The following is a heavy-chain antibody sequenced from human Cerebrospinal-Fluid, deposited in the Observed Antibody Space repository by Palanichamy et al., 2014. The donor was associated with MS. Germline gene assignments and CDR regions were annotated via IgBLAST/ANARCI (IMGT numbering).Heavy chain of an antibody. D-gene: IGHD1-1*01. CDR3: ARMSMGVGSENRRTWQLYQYFGMDV. CDR2: IDTAGDT. J-gene: IGHJ6*04. Sequence: EVQLVESGGGLVQPGGSPETLMCQPLDSASIPMTSTGSAKFPGRGLEWVSSIDTAGDTYYSGSVKGRFTISREGGENSLSLQMTSLTAGDTALYFCARMSMGVGSENRRTWQLYQYFGMDVWGEGTTVVVSS. V-gene: IGHV3-13*01. CDR1: DSASIPMT.